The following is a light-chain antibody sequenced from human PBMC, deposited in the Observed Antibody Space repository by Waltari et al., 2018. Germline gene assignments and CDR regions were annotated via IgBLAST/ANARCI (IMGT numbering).Light chain of an antibody. V-gene: IGLV2-14*03. CDR2: DVS. CDR1: SSDVGGYHY. Sequence: QSALTQPAPVSGSPGQSITISCTGTSSDVGGYHYVSWYQQHPGKAPKLMIYDVSNRPSGVSNRFSGSKSGNTASLTISGLQAEDEADYYCSSYTSSSTRVFGGGTKLTVL. J-gene: IGLJ3*02. CDR3: SSYTSSSTRV.